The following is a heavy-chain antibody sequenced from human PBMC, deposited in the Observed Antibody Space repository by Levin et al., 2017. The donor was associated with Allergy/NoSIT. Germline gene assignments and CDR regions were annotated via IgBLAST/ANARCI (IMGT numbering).Heavy chain of an antibody. CDR3: TPGSRVTFGGVMAY. J-gene: IGHJ4*02. Sequence: PGGSLRLSCAASGFTFSNAWMSWVRQAPGKGLEWVGRIKSKTDGGTTDYAAPVKGRFTISRDDSKNTLYLQMNSLKTEDTAVYYCTPGSRVTFGGVMAYWGQGTLVTVSS. V-gene: IGHV3-15*01. D-gene: IGHD3-16*01. CDR2: IKSKTDGGTT. CDR1: GFTFSNAW.